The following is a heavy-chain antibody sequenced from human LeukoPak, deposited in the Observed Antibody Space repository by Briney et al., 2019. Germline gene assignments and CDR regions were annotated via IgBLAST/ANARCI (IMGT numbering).Heavy chain of an antibody. Sequence: SEPLSLTCSVSGGSISSYYWSWIRQPRGEGLEGIEHIYYSGCTNYNPSLRSRVTISVDTSKNQFSLKLSSVTAADTAVYYCARGVGYYDILTGYQYYYYGMDVWGKGTTVTVSS. CDR3: ARGVGYYDILTGYQYYYYGMDV. CDR2: IYYSGCT. CDR1: GGSISSYY. V-gene: IGHV4-59*01. D-gene: IGHD3-9*01. J-gene: IGHJ6*04.